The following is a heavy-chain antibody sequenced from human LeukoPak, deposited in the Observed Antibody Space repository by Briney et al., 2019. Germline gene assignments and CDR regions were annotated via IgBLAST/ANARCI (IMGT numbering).Heavy chain of an antibody. CDR1: GFTFSSYE. CDR3: ARGLRGYDFDY. CDR2: ISSSGSTI. J-gene: IGHJ4*02. V-gene: IGHV3-48*03. D-gene: IGHD5-18*01. Sequence: GGSLRLSCAASGFTFSSYEMNWVRQAPGKGLEWVSYISSSGSTIYYADSVKGRFTISRDNAKNTLYLQMNSLRAEDTAVYYCARGLRGYDFDYWGQGTLVTVSS.